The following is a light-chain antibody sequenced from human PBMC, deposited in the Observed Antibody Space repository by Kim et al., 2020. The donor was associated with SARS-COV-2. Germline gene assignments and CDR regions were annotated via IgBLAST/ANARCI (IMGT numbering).Light chain of an antibody. V-gene: IGKV3-20*01. CDR3: QQYDTSPPAYT. CDR2: GAS. J-gene: IGKJ2*01. CDR1: QSVSSNY. Sequence: EIVLTQSPGTLSLSPGERATLSCRASQSVSSNYLAWYQQRPGQAPRLLIYGASSRATGIPERFSGSGSGTDFTLTISRLEPEDFAVYYCQQYDTSPPAYTFGQGTKLEI.